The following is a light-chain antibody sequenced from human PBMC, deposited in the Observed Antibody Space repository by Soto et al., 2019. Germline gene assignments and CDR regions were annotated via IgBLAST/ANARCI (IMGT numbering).Light chain of an antibody. V-gene: IGKV3-20*01. Sequence: ELVLTQSAGTLALSPGEGATLSCRASQSVSKYLAWYQQKPGQAPRLLIYGASSRATGIPDSFSGSGSGTDFTLTISRLEPEDFAVYYCQQYGGSPQTFGQGTKVDIK. J-gene: IGKJ1*01. CDR1: QSVSKY. CDR2: GAS. CDR3: QQYGGSPQT.